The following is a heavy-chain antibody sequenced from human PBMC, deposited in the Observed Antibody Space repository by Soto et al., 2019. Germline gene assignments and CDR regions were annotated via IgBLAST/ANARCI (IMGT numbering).Heavy chain of an antibody. V-gene: IGHV3-23*01. CDR3: AKPPHYYDSSGYSG. CDR1: GFTFSSYA. Sequence: GGSLRLSCAASGFTFSSYAMSWVRQAPGKGLEWVSAISGSGGSTYYADSVKGRFTISRDNSKNTLYLQMNSLRAEDTAVYYCAKPPHYYDSSGYSGWGQGTLVTVSS. J-gene: IGHJ4*02. D-gene: IGHD3-22*01. CDR2: ISGSGGST.